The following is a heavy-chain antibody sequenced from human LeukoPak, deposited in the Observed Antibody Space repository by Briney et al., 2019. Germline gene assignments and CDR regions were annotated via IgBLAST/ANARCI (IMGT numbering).Heavy chain of an antibody. CDR1: GFTLSTFD. D-gene: IGHD2-2*01. V-gene: IGHV3-21*06. Sequence: PGGSLRLSCAASGFTLSTFDMNWVRQAPGKGLECVSSISTRSRYIYYRDSVKGRFAISIDDAKNSLYLQMDSLTVEDTAVYYCARADCSGSTCYLRHSWFDPWGQGTLVTVSS. CDR2: ISTRSRYI. J-gene: IGHJ5*02. CDR3: ARADCSGSTCYLRHSWFDP.